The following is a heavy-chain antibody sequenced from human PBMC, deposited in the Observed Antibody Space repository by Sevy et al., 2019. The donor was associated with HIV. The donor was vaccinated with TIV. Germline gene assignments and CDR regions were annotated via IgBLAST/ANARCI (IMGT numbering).Heavy chain of an antibody. CDR1: GGSISTYY. CDR2: FYYSANT. Sequence: SETLSLTCTVSGGSISTYYWSWIRQPPGKGLEWVGYFYYSANTDYNPSLKRRVTISANTAKNQFSLKLSSVTAADTAVYYCARDCSGSTCGLDYGMDVWGPGTTVTVSS. J-gene: IGHJ6*02. CDR3: ARDCSGSTCGLDYGMDV. D-gene: IGHD2-15*01. V-gene: IGHV4-59*13.